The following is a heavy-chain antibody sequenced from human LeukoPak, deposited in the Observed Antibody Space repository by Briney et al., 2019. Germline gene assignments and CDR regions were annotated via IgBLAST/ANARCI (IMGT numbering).Heavy chain of an antibody. CDR3: ARQTDYGDFEFGVDY. D-gene: IGHD4-17*01. V-gene: IGHV4-59*01. Sequence: PSETLSLTCTVSGGSISSYYWSWIRQPPGKGLEWIGYIYYSGSTNYNPSLKSRVTTSVDTSKNQFSLKLSSVTAADTAVYYCARQTDYGDFEFGVDYWGQGTLVTVSS. CDR2: IYYSGST. J-gene: IGHJ4*02. CDR1: GGSISSYY.